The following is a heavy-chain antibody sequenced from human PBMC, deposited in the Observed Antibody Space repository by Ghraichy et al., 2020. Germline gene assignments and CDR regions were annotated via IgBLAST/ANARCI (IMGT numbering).Heavy chain of an antibody. V-gene: IGHV3-7*03. CDR2: INQDGSEI. D-gene: IGHD3-16*01. CDR1: GFTFSTFW. CDR3: ARMFTDF. J-gene: IGHJ4*02. Sequence: GGSLRLSCAASGFTFSTFWMSWARQVPGKGREWVGNINQDGSEIYYLDSVKGRFTMSRDNAKNLLYLQMNSLRADDTAVYYCARMFTDFWGQGTLVTVSS.